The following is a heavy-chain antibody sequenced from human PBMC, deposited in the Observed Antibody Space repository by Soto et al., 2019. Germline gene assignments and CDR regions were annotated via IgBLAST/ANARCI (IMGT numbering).Heavy chain of an antibody. CDR2: IYFSGTT. CDR3: ARDSYSSGFNYFDY. CDR1: GGSTTSYF. V-gene: IGHV4-59*01. J-gene: IGHJ4*02. Sequence: QVQLQESGPGLVKPSETLSLTCTVSGGSTTSYFWSWIRQPPGQGLEWIGYIYFSGTTNFNPSLKRRVTLSLDTSKNQFSLKLNSVTAADTAVYYCARDSYSSGFNYFDYWSQGTLVTVSS. D-gene: IGHD3-22*01.